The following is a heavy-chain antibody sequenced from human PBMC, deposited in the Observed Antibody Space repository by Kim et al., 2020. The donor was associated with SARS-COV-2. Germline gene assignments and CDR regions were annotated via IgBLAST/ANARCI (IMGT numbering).Heavy chain of an antibody. J-gene: IGHJ6*02. CDR1: GFTFSSYS. CDR3: ARDSEGMTTVTTGGMDV. CDR2: ISSSSSYI. Sequence: GGSLRLSCAASGFTFSSYSMNWVRQAPGKGLEWVSSISSSSSYIYYADSVKGRFTISRDNAKNSLYLQMNSLRAEDTAVYYCARDSEGMTTVTTGGMDVWGQGTTVTGSS. D-gene: IGHD4-17*01. V-gene: IGHV3-21*01.